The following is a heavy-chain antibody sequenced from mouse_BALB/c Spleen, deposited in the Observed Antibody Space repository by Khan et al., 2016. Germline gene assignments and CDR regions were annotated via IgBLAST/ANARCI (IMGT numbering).Heavy chain of an antibody. V-gene: IGHV3-2*02. Sequence: EVQLQESGPGLVKPSQSLSLTCTVTGYSITSDYAWNWIRQLPGNKLAWMAYISYSGSTSYNPSLKSRISITRDKSKNQFFLQLNSVTTEDTARYYCARKGSSHAMDYWGHGTAGTVCS. CDR2: ISYSGST. CDR1: GYSITSDYA. CDR3: ARKGSSHAMDY. J-gene: IGHJ4*01. D-gene: IGHD1-1*01.